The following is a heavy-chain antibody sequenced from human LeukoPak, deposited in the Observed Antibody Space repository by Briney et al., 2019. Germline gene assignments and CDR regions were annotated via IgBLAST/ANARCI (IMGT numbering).Heavy chain of an antibody. CDR2: ISSSSSYI. V-gene: IGHV3-21*01. Sequence: GGSLRLSCAASGFTFSSYGMNWVRQAPGKGLEWVASISSSSSYIYYADSVKGRFTISRDNAKNSLYLQMNSLRAEDTAVYYCARDRRSIAARPDFDPWGQGTLVTVS. D-gene: IGHD6-6*01. CDR1: GFTFSSYG. CDR3: ARDRRSIAARPDFDP. J-gene: IGHJ5*02.